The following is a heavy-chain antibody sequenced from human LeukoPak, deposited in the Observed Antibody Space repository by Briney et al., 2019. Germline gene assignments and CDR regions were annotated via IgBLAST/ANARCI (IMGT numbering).Heavy chain of an antibody. Sequence: ISCKGSGYTFTNYWIGWVRQMPGKGLEWMGIILPGDSDTRYSPSFKGQVTISVDKSINTAYLQWSSLKASDTAMYYCARQYYETLTGPNWFDAXGQGXXXTV. V-gene: IGHV5-51*01. CDR3: ARQYYETLTGPNWFDA. J-gene: IGHJ5*02. CDR2: ILPGDSDT. CDR1: GYTFTNYW. D-gene: IGHD3-9*01.